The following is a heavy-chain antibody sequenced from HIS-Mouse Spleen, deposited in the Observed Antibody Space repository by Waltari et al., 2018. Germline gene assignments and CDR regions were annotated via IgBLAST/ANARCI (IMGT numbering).Heavy chain of an antibody. J-gene: IGHJ2*01. CDR1: GGSISSSSYY. D-gene: IGHD6-13*01. CDR2: IYNSGST. CDR3: AREIPYSSSWYDWYFDL. Sequence: QLQLQESGPGLVKPSETLSLTCTVSGGSISSSSYYWGGIRPPPGKGLEWIGSIYNSGSTYYNPSLKSRVTISVDTSKNQFSLKLSSVTAADTAVYYCAREIPYSSSWYDWYFDLWGRGTLVTVSS. V-gene: IGHV4-39*07.